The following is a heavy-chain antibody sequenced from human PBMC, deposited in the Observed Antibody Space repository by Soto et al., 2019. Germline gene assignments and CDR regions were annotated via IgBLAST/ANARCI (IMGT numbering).Heavy chain of an antibody. CDR2: IIPMLGMS. CDR1: GDTFNFYT. CDR3: ATNYGSGSAHFDN. D-gene: IGHD3-10*01. V-gene: IGHV1-69*02. J-gene: IGHJ4*02. Sequence: QVQLVQSGAEVKKPGSSVKVSCTASGDTFNFYTISWVRQAPGQGLEWMGRIIPMLGMSNYAQNFQGRVTMIAGKSTSKAYMELSSLRSEDTALYYCATNYGSGSAHFDNWGQGTLVTVSS.